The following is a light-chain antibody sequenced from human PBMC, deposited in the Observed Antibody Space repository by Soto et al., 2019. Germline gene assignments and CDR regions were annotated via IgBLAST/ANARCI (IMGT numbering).Light chain of an antibody. Sequence: SVLTQPASVSGSPGQSITVSCTGTSSDIGGYNYVSWYQQHPGKAPKLVIYDFTYRPSGVSLRFSGSKSGNTASLTISGLRAEDEADYFCSSYRSGNTPYVFGLGTKVTVL. CDR3: SSYRSGNTPYV. V-gene: IGLV2-14*01. J-gene: IGLJ1*01. CDR2: DFT. CDR1: SSDIGGYNY.